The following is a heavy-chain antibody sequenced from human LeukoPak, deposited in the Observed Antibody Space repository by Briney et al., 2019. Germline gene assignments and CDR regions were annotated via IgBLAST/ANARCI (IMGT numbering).Heavy chain of an antibody. CDR2: IYYSGST. CDR1: GGSISSSSYY. D-gene: IGHD5-12*01. V-gene: IGHV4-39*07. J-gene: IGHJ5*02. Sequence: SETLSLTCTVSGGSISSSSYYWGWIRQPPGKGLEWIGSIYYSGSTYYNPSLKSRVTISVDTSKNQFSLKLSSVTAADTAVYYCARDPWIENWFDPWGQGTLVTVSP. CDR3: ARDPWIENWFDP.